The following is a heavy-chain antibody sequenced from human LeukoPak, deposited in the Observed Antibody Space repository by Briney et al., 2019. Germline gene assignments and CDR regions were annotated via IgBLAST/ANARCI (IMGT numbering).Heavy chain of an antibody. V-gene: IGHV3-53*01. CDR2: IYPGGTT. CDR3: ARADDFGDYDC. D-gene: IGHD4-17*01. Sequence: PGGSLRLSCAAFGFTVSSKYMSWVRQAPGKGLEWVSIIYPGGTTYYADSVKGRFTISRDNSKNTVYLQMNSLKADDAAVYYCARADDFGDYDCWGQGTLVTVSS. CDR1: GFTVSSKY. J-gene: IGHJ4*02.